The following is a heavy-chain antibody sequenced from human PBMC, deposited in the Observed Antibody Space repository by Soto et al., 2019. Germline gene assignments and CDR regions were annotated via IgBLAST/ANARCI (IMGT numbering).Heavy chain of an antibody. CDR2: ISSSSSYI. CDR1: GFTFSSYS. Sequence: GGSLRLSCAASGFTFSSYSMNWVRQAPGKGLEWVSSISSSSSYIYYADSVKGRFTISRDNAKNSLYLQMNSLRAEDTAVYYCARENSGSYYYGMDVWGQGTTVTVSS. J-gene: IGHJ6*02. D-gene: IGHD1-26*01. CDR3: ARENSGSYYYGMDV. V-gene: IGHV3-21*01.